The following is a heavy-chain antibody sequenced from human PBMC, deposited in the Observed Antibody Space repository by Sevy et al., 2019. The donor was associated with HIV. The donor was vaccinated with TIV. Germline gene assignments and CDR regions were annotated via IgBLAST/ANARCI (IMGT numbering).Heavy chain of an antibody. CDR1: GFTFSKYS. Sequence: GGSLRLSCAASGFTFSKYSMSWVRQPPGKGLEWVSTLSFGCGEINYAASVKGRFTISRDNAKNSLYLQVNNLRAEDTAVYYCARDSPGYGGYAHWGQGTLVTVSS. CDR2: LSFGCGEI. J-gene: IGHJ1*01. CDR3: ARDSPGYGGYAH. D-gene: IGHD5-12*01. V-gene: IGHV3-21*01.